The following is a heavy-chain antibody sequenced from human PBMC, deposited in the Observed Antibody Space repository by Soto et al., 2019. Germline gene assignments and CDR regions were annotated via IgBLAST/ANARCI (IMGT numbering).Heavy chain of an antibody. CDR3: TTLAATVLGEPLDY. Sequence: GASVKVSCKASGYTFTSYGISWVRQAPGQGLEWMGWISAYNGNTNYAQKLQGRVTMTRDTSTSTVYMELSSLRSEDTAVYYCTTLAATVLGEPLDYWGQGTLVTVSS. CDR1: GYTFTSYG. D-gene: IGHD6-25*01. CDR2: ISAYNGNT. J-gene: IGHJ4*02. V-gene: IGHV1-18*01.